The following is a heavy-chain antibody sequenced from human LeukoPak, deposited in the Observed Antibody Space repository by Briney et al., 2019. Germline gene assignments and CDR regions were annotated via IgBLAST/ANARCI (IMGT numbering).Heavy chain of an antibody. D-gene: IGHD2-2*01. CDR1: GYTFTSYD. Sequence: ASVKVSCKASGYTFTSYDINWVRQATGQGLEWMGWMNPNSGNTGYAQKFQGRVTITRNTSITTVYMELSSLRSEDTAVYYCARSAYCSSSSCYGLNWFDPWGQGTLVTVSS. CDR3: ARSAYCSSSSCYGLNWFDP. CDR2: MNPNSGNT. V-gene: IGHV1-8*03. J-gene: IGHJ5*02.